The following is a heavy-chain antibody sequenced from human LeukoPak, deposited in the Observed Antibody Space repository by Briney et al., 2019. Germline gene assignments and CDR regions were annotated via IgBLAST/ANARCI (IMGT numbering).Heavy chain of an antibody. V-gene: IGHV3-21*01. D-gene: IGHD2-21*01. CDR3: AREPAVMPA. Sequence: GGSLRLSCAASGFIFSSYTMNRVRQAPGKGLEWVSSISGSGTYIYYAESVKGRFTISRDNARNSLYLQMDSLRAEDTAVYYCAREPAVMPAWGQGTLVTVSS. CDR2: ISGSGTYI. CDR1: GFIFSSYT. J-gene: IGHJ5*02.